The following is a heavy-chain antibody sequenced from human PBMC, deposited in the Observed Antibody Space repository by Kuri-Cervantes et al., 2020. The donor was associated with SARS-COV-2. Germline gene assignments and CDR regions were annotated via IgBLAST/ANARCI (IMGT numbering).Heavy chain of an antibody. Sequence: GSLRLSCAVYGGSFSGYYWSWIRQPPGKGLEWIGEINHSGSTNYNPSLKSRVTISVDTSKNQSSLKLSSVTAADTAVYYCARAPSFDPWGQGTLVTVSS. V-gene: IGHV4-34*01. J-gene: IGHJ5*02. CDR1: GGSFSGYY. CDR3: ARAPSFDP. CDR2: INHSGST.